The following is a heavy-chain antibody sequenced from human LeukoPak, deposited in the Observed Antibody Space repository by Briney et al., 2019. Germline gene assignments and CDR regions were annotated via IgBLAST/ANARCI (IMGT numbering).Heavy chain of an antibody. D-gene: IGHD6-13*01. CDR1: GGSISSYY. CDR2: IYYSGST. Sequence: SETLSLTCTVSGGSISSYYWSWIRQPPGKGLEWIGYIYYSGSTNYNPSLKSRVTISVDTSKNQFSLKLSSVTAADTAVYYCARGIGSSNWPLALWGQGTLVTVSS. CDR3: ARGIGSSNWPLAL. J-gene: IGHJ4*02. V-gene: IGHV4-59*01.